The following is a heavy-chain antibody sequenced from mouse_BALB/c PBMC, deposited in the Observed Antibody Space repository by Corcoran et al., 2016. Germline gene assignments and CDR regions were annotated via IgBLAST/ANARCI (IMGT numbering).Heavy chain of an antibody. CDR2: INTNTGEP. V-gene: IGHV9-3-1*01. Sequence: QIQLVQSGPELKKPGETVKISCRASGYTFTKYGINWVNQAPGKGIKWMGWINTNTGEPTYADDFKGRFAFSLETSASTAYSQINNLKNEDTATYFCTDGSYYYGLDYWGQGTSVTVSS. CDR1: GYTFTKYG. CDR3: TDGSYYYGLDY. J-gene: IGHJ4*01. D-gene: IGHD2-3*01.